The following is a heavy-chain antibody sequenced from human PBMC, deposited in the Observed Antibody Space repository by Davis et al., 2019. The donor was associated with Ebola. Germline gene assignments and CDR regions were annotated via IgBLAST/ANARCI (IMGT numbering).Heavy chain of an antibody. CDR1: GFSVSNKY. D-gene: IGHD2-15*01. J-gene: IGHJ5*02. CDR2: IYSGGSK. V-gene: IGHV3-53*01. Sequence: PGGSLRLSCAVSGFSVSNKYVSWVRQAPGKGLEWVSVIYSGGSKYYADSVKGRFTISRDNSKNTLYLQMNSLRADDTAVYYCAKGGASTRSWCDPWGQGTLVTVSS. CDR3: AKGGASTRSWCDP.